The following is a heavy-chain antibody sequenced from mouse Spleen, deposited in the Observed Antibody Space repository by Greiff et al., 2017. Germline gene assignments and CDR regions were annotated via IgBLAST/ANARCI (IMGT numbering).Heavy chain of an antibody. D-gene: IGHD4-1*02. J-gene: IGHJ1*01. Sequence: QVHVKQPGAELVRPGTSVKLSCKASGYTFTSYWMHWVKQRPGQGLEWIGVIDPSDSYTNYNQKFKGKATLTVDTSSSTAYMQLSSLTSEDSAVYYCAIQLAWYFDVWGAGTTVTVSS. V-gene: IGHV1-59*01. CDR3: AIQLAWYFDV. CDR1: GYTFTSYW. CDR2: IDPSDSYT.